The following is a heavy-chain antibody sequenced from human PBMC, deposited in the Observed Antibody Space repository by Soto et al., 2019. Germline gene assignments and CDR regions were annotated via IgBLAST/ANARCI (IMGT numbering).Heavy chain of an antibody. J-gene: IGHJ4*02. CDR1: GFTFSNYW. CDR2: IKEDGSEK. V-gene: IGHV3-7*01. CDR3: ASSNWLDS. D-gene: IGHD2-2*01. Sequence: PGGSLRLSCAASGFTFSNYWMSWVRQAPGKGLEWVATIKEDGSEKYYVDSVKGRFTISRDNAKNSLYLQMNSLRAEDTAVYYRASSNWLDSWGQGTLVTVSS.